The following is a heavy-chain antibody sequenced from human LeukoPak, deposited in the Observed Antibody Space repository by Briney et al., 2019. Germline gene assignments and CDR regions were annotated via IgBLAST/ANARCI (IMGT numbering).Heavy chain of an antibody. Sequence: GGSLRLSCAASGFTFSGYGMHWVRQAPGKGLEWVAVISYDGHNEYYGDSVKGRFTISRGNSKNTVSLQMDSLRAEDTGIYYCAKGVGYGGMDVWGQGTTVTVSS. D-gene: IGHD5-12*01. V-gene: IGHV3-30*18. CDR2: ISYDGHNE. J-gene: IGHJ6*02. CDR3: AKGVGYGGMDV. CDR1: GFTFSGYG.